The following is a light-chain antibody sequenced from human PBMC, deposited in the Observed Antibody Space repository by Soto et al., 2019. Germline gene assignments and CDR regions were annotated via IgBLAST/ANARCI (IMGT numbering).Light chain of an antibody. CDR2: GAT. Sequence: EIVMTQSPAILSVSPGERVTLSCRANQSISSNLAWYQKKPGHTPRLLIYGATTRATGIPARFSGSGSGTDFNLTINRLQSEDFAVYYCQMYNNWVATFGGGTKVDIK. J-gene: IGKJ4*01. V-gene: IGKV3D-15*01. CDR3: QMYNNWVAT. CDR1: QSISSN.